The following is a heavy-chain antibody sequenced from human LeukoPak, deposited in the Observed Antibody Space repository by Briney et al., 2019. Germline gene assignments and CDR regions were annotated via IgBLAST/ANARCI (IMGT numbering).Heavy chain of an antibody. J-gene: IGHJ4*02. D-gene: IGHD6-19*01. V-gene: IGHV3-33*01. Sequence: GGSLRLSCAASGFTFSSYGMHWVRQAPGKGLEWVAVIWYDGSNKYYADSVKGRFTISRDNSKNTLYLQMNSLRAEDTAAYYCARESYSSGWYFDYWGQGTLVIVSS. CDR1: GFTFSSYG. CDR3: ARESYSSGWYFDY. CDR2: IWYDGSNK.